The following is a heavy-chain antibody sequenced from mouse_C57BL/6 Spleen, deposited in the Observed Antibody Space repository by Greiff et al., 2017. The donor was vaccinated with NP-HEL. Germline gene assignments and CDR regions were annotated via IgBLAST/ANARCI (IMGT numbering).Heavy chain of an antibody. CDR2: IYPGSGNT. V-gene: IGHV1-66*01. J-gene: IGHJ2*01. CDR1: GYSFTSYY. D-gene: IGHD1-1*01. Sequence: QVQLQQSGPELVKPGASVKISCKASGYSFTSYYIHWVKQRPGQGLEWIGWIYPGSGNTKYNEKFKGKATLTADTSSSTAYMQLSSLTSEDSAVYYCARSPPHYYGSMGVWGQGTTLTVSS. CDR3: ARSPPHYYGSMGV.